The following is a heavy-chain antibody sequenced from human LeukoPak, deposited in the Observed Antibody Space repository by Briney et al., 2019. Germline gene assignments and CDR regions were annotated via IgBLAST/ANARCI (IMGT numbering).Heavy chain of an antibody. CDR1: GYTFTGYY. Sequence: GASVNVSYKASGYTFTGYYMHWVRQAPGQGLEWMGWINPNSGGTNYAQKFQGRVTITRDTSISTAYMELSRLRSDDTAVYYCARDYGDYEVGTGFDPWGQGTLVTVSS. D-gene: IGHD4-17*01. J-gene: IGHJ5*02. CDR3: ARDYGDYEVGTGFDP. CDR2: INPNSGGT. V-gene: IGHV1-2*02.